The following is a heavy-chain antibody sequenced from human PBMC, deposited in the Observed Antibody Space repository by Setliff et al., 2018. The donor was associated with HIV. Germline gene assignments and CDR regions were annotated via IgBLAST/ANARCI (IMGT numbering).Heavy chain of an antibody. Sequence: PSETLSLTCSVSGGSFSGYYWSWIRQPPGKGLEWIGYIYVYNSERTNYNPSLTSRVTISVDTSRNQFSLKLTSVTAADTAIYYCARAVNFDYWGRGTQVTVSS. CDR1: GGSFSGYY. CDR2: IYVYNSERT. D-gene: IGHD6-19*01. CDR3: ARAVNFDY. V-gene: IGHV4-59*01. J-gene: IGHJ4*02.